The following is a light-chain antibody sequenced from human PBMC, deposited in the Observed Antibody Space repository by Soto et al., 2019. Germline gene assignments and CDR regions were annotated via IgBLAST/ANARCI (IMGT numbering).Light chain of an antibody. J-gene: IGLJ3*02. Sequence: QSVLTQPPSVSGAPGQRVTISCTGSSSNIGAGYDVHWYQQLPGTAPKLLIYGNSNRAAGVPDRFSGSKSGTSASLAITGLQAVDEADYYCQSYDSSLSGSVFGGGTKLTVL. CDR2: GNS. V-gene: IGLV1-40*01. CDR3: QSYDSSLSGSV. CDR1: SSNIGAGYD.